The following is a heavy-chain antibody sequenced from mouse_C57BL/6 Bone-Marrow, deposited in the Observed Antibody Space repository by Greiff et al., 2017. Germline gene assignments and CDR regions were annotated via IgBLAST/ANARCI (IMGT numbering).Heavy chain of an antibody. CDR1: GYTFTSYW. D-gene: IGHD2-4*01. V-gene: IGHV1-69*01. J-gene: IGHJ2*01. CDR3: ARSPYDYYFDY. Sequence: QVQLQQPGAELVMPGASVKLSCKASGYTFTSYWMHWVKQRPGQGLEWIGEIDPSDSYTNYNQKFKGKSTLTVDKSSSTAYMQLSSLTSEDSAVYYCARSPYDYYFDYWGQGTTLTVSS. CDR2: IDPSDSYT.